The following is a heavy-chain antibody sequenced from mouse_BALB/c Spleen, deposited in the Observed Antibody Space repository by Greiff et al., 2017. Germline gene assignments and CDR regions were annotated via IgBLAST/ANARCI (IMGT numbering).Heavy chain of an antibody. J-gene: IGHJ4*01. CDR3: ARGAIYYDYDGYAMDY. CDR1: GYSITSGYY. D-gene: IGHD2-4*01. V-gene: IGHV3-6*02. Sequence: DVQLQESGPGLVKPSQSLSLTCSVTGYSITSGYYWYWIRQFPGNKLEWMGYISYDGSNNYNPTLKNRISITRDTSKNQFFLKLNSVTTEDTATYYCARGAIYYDYDGYAMDYWGQGTSVTVSS. CDR2: ISYDGSN.